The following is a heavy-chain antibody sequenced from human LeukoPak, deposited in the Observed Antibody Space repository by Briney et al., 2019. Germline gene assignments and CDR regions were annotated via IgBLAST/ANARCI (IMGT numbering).Heavy chain of an antibody. CDR1: GYTFTSYG. CDR2: ISAYNDNT. CDR3: ARDGDGDYDSSGYQIY. J-gene: IGHJ4*02. V-gene: IGHV1-18*01. D-gene: IGHD3-22*01. Sequence: ASVKVSCKASGYTFTSYGISWVRQAPGQGLEWMGWISAYNDNTYYAQKLQGRVTMTTDTSTSTAYMELRSLGSDDTALYYCARDGDGDYDSSGYQIYWGQGTLVTVSS.